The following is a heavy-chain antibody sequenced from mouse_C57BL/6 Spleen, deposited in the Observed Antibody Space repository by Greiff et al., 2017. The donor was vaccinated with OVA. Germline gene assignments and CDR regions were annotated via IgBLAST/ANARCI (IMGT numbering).Heavy chain of an antibody. D-gene: IGHD1-1*01. J-gene: IGHJ4*01. CDR2: IWGGGST. V-gene: IGHV2-9*01. CDR1: GFSLTSYG. CDR3: AKHDITTVVATDYYAMDY. Sequence: VKVVESGPGLVAPSQSLSITCTVSGFSLTSYGVDWVRQPPGKGLEWLGVIWGGGSTNYNSALMSRLSISKDNSKSQVFLKMNSLQTDDTAMYYCAKHDITTVVATDYYAMDYWGQGTSVTVSS.